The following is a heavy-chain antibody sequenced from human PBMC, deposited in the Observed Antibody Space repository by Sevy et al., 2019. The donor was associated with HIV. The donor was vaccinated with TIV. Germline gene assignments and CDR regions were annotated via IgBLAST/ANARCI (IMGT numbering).Heavy chain of an antibody. CDR3: ARRGVYDYYYYMDV. CDR2: IKQDGSEK. V-gene: IGHV3-7*03. CDR1: GFTFSSYW. J-gene: IGHJ6*03. D-gene: IGHD2-8*01. Sequence: GGSPRLSCAASGFTFSSYWMSWVRQAPGKGLEWVANIKQDGSEKYYVDSVKGRFTISRDNAKNSLYLQMNSLRAEDTAVYYCARRGVYDYYYYMDVWGKGTTVTVSS.